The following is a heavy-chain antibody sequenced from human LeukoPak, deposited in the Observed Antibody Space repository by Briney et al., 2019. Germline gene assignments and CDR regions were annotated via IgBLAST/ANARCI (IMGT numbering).Heavy chain of an antibody. D-gene: IGHD6-19*01. CDR2: MNPNSGNT. V-gene: IGHV1-8*01. CDR3: ARASTGIAVAGFDY. Sequence: GASVKVSCKASGYTFTSYDINWVRQATGQGLEWMGWMNPNSGNTGYAQKFQGRVTMTRNTSISTAYMELSSLRSEDTAVYYCARASTGIAVAGFDYWGQGTLVTVSS. J-gene: IGHJ4*02. CDR1: GYTFTSYD.